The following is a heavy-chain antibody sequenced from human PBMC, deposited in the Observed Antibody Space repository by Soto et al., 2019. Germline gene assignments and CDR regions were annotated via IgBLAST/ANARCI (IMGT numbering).Heavy chain of an antibody. D-gene: IGHD2-15*01. CDR2: ISGSGDST. J-gene: IGHJ3*01. Sequence: GGSLRLSCAASGSTFSSYAMSWVRQAPGKGLEWVSVISGSGDSTYYADSVKGRFTTSRDNSKNTLYVQMNSLRAEDTAVYYCARELGYCSGGSCYMDGAFDFWGQGTIVTVSS. CDR3: ARELGYCSGGSCYMDGAFDF. CDR1: GSTFSSYA. V-gene: IGHV3-23*01.